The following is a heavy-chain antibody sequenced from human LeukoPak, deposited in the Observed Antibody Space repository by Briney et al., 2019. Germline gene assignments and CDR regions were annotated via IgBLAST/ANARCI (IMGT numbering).Heavy chain of an antibody. CDR2: IYYSGST. Sequence: SETLSLTCTVSGGSISSYYWSWIRQPPGKGLEWIGYIYYSGSTNYNPSLKSRVTISVDTSKNQFSLKLSSVTAADTAVYYCARARRYDSSVLDAFDIWGQGTMVTVSS. V-gene: IGHV4-59*01. CDR1: GGSISSYY. CDR3: ARARRYDSSVLDAFDI. J-gene: IGHJ3*02. D-gene: IGHD3-22*01.